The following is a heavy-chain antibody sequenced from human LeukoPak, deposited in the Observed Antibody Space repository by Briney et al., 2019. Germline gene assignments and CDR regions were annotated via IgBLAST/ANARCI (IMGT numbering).Heavy chain of an antibody. CDR3: ARHGQQLVPYYELDY. J-gene: IGHJ4*02. V-gene: IGHV4-59*08. Sequence: SETLSLTCAVYGGSFSEYFWDWIRQPPGKGLEWIGSVHYSGSTNYNPSLKSRVTISVDTSKNQFSLKLSSVTAADTAVYYCARHGQQLVPYYELDYWGQGTLVTVSS. CDR1: GGSFSEYF. CDR2: VHYSGST. D-gene: IGHD6-13*01.